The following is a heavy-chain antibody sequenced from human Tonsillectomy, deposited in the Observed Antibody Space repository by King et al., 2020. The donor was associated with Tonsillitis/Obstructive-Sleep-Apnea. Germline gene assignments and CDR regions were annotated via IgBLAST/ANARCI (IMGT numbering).Heavy chain of an antibody. CDR3: ARARGVAGKFWFDP. CDR1: GYTFKSYG. D-gene: IGHD6-19*01. CDR2: ISGFSGDT. V-gene: IGHV1-18*01. Sequence: QLVQSGAEVKKPGASVKVSCQASGYTFKSYGIIWVRQAPGQGLEWMEWISGFSGDTKYAQKFQGRVTMTTDTSTSTAYMELRSRRSDDTALYYCARARGVAGKFWFDPWGQGTLVTVSS. J-gene: IGHJ5*02.